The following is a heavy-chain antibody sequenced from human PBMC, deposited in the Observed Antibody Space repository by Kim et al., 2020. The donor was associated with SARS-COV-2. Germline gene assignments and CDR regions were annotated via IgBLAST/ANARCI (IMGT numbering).Heavy chain of an antibody. Sequence: SVKVSCKASGGTFSSYAISWVRQAPGQGLEWMGGIIPIFGTANYAQKFQGRVTITADESTSTAYMELSSLRSEDTAVYYCARDSSLVAVAGNNWFDPWGQGTLVTVSS. CDR2: IIPIFGTA. J-gene: IGHJ5*02. CDR3: ARDSSLVAVAGNNWFDP. V-gene: IGHV1-69*13. CDR1: GGTFSSYA. D-gene: IGHD6-19*01.